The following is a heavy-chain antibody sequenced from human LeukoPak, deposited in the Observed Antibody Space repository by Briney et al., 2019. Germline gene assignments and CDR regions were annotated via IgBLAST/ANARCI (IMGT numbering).Heavy chain of an antibody. V-gene: IGHV3-49*04. Sequence: GGSLRLSCTASGFTFGDYAMSWVRQAPGKGLEWVGFIRSKAYGGTTEYAASVKGRFAISRDDSKSIAYLQMNSLKTEDTAVYYCTRDMGLLTYYYGSGSYYWGQGTLVTVSS. J-gene: IGHJ4*02. CDR2: IRSKAYGGTT. CDR1: GFTFGDYA. D-gene: IGHD3-10*01. CDR3: TRDMGLLTYYYGSGSYY.